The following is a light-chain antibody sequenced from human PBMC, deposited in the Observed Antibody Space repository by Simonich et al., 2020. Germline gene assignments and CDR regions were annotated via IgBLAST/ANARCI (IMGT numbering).Light chain of an antibody. CDR2: EAS. CDR1: QSVSIY. V-gene: IGKV3-11*01. Sequence: EIVLIQSPATLSLSPGESTTLSCKASQSVSIYLAWYQQKPGQAPRLLLYEASKRATGSPARFSGSGSETDFTLTISSLQPEDFATYYCQQANSFPFTFGQGTRLEIK. CDR3: QQANSFPFT. J-gene: IGKJ5*01.